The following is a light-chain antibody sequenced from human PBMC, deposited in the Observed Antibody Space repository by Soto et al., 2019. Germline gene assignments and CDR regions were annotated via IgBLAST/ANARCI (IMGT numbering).Light chain of an antibody. Sequence: QSALTQPASVSGSPGQSITISCTGTSSDVGGYNYVSWYQQHPGKAPKLMIYAVSNRPSGVSTRFSGSKSGNTASLTISGLQAEDEADYHCSSHTTSSTLLYVFGTGTKLTVL. CDR3: SSHTTSSTLLYV. J-gene: IGLJ1*01. CDR1: SSDVGGYNY. CDR2: AVS. V-gene: IGLV2-14*01.